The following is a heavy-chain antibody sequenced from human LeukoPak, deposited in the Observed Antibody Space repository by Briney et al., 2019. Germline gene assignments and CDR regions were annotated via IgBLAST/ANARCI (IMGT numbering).Heavy chain of an antibody. J-gene: IGHJ3*02. D-gene: IGHD5-18*01. CDR1: GFTFSSYA. CDR2: ISDDVSSE. Sequence: GESLRLSCAASGFTFSSYAMHWVRQAPGKGPEWVAVISDDVSSEHYADSVKGRFTISRDNSKNTLYLQMNSLRPEDTAVYYCARVRLGYNYENGLDIWGQGTKVTVSS. CDR3: ARVRLGYNYENGLDI. V-gene: IGHV3-30*01.